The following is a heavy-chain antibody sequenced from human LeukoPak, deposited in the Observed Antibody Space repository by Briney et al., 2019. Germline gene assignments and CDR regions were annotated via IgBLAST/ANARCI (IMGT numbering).Heavy chain of an antibody. CDR2: ITWNSGSI. CDR3: AKDKGSSSWYFDY. D-gene: IGHD6-13*01. CDR1: GFTFDDYA. Sequence: PGRSLRLSCAASGFTFDDYAIHWVRQAPGKGLEWVSSITWNSGSIGYADSVKGRFTISRDNAKNSLYLQMNSLRDEDTALYYCAKDKGSSSWYFDYWGQGTLVTVSS. V-gene: IGHV3-9*01. J-gene: IGHJ4*02.